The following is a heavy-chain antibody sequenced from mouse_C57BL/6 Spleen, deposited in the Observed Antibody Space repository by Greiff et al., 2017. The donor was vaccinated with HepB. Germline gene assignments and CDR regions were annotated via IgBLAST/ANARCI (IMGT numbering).Heavy chain of an antibody. J-gene: IGHJ3*01. V-gene: IGHV1-55*01. Sequence: QVQLQHPGAELVKPGASVKMSCKASGYTFTSYWITWVKQRPGQGLEWIGDIYPGSGSTNYNEKFKSKATLTVDTSSSTAYMQLSSLTSEDSAVYYCARPYSNYDAWFAYWGQGTLVTVSA. CDR2: IYPGSGST. CDR3: ARPYSNYDAWFAY. CDR1: GYTFTSYW. D-gene: IGHD2-5*01.